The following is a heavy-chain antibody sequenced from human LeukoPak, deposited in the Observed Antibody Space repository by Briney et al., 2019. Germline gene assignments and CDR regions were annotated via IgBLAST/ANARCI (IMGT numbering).Heavy chain of an antibody. D-gene: IGHD1-26*01. CDR3: AREGASSGSYSY. CDR2: ISSNGDST. Sequence: GGSLGLSCAASGFTFSKYAMHWVRQAPGKGLEYASAISSNGDSTYYANSVQGRFTISRDNSKNTLYLQMGSLRVEDMGVYYCAREGASSGSYSYWGQGTLVTVSS. V-gene: IGHV3-64*01. CDR1: GFTFSKYA. J-gene: IGHJ4*02.